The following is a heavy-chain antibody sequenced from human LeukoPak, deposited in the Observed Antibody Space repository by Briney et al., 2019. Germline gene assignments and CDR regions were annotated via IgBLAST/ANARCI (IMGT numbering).Heavy chain of an antibody. CDR3: ARDHLAAAGLEWLLSWFDP. CDR1: GYSISSGYY. V-gene: IGHV4-4*07. Sequence: SETLSLTCAVSGYSISSGYYWSWIRQPAGKGLEWIGRIYTSGSTNYNPSLKSRVTMSVDTSKNQFSLKLSSVTAADTAVYYCARDHLAAAGLEWLLSWFDPWGQGTLVTVSS. J-gene: IGHJ5*02. D-gene: IGHD3-3*01. CDR2: IYTSGST.